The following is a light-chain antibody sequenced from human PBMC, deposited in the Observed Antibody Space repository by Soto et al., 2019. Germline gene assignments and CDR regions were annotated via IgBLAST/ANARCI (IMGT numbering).Light chain of an antibody. CDR2: DAS. V-gene: IGKV3-20*01. Sequence: EFVFTHSPGTLSLSPGDRATLSCRASQTVRNNYLAWYQQKPGQAPRLLIYDASSRATGIPDRFSGGGSGTDFTLTISRLEPEDFAVYYRQQCSSYPLTLGRGTELGS. J-gene: IGKJ4*01. CDR1: QTVRNNY. CDR3: QQCSSYPLT.